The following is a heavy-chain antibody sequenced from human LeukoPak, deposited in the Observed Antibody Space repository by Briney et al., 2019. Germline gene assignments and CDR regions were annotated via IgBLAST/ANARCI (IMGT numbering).Heavy chain of an antibody. D-gene: IGHD3-22*01. Sequence: HRASVKVSCKASGYTFTSYYMHWVRQAPGQGLEWMGIINPSGGSTSYAQKFQGRVTMTRDTSTSTVYMELSSLRSEDTAVYYCARDPEGVGYYDSSGTTPPLFDPWGQGTLVTVSS. J-gene: IGHJ5*02. V-gene: IGHV1-46*01. CDR2: INPSGGST. CDR3: ARDPEGVGYYDSSGTTPPLFDP. CDR1: GYTFTSYY.